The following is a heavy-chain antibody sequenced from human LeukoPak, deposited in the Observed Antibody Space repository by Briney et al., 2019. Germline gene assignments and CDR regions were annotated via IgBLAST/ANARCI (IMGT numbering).Heavy chain of an antibody. J-gene: IGHJ4*02. CDR1: GFTFSGSA. Sequence: GGSLRLSCAASGFTFSGSALHWVRQASGKRLEGGGRIRSKANSYATAYAASVKGRFTICRDDSKNTAYLQMNSLKTEDTAVYYCTGSTYYDFWSGYSAFDYWGQGTLVTVSS. CDR3: TGSTYYDFWSGYSAFDY. CDR2: IRSKANSYAT. V-gene: IGHV3-73*01. D-gene: IGHD3-3*01.